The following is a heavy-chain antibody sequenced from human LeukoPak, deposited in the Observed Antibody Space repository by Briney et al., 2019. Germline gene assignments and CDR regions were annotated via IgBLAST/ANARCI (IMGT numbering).Heavy chain of an antibody. J-gene: IGHJ2*01. CDR3: ARELRIAAPYQGDDWYFDL. V-gene: IGHV4-38-2*02. Sequence: SETLSLTCTVSGYSISSGYYWGWIRQPPGKGLEWIGSIYHSRSTYYNPSLKSRVTISVDTSKNQFSLKLSSVTAADTAVYYCARELRIAAPYQGDDWYFDLWGRGTLVTVSS. D-gene: IGHD6-13*01. CDR1: GYSISSGYY. CDR2: IYHSRST.